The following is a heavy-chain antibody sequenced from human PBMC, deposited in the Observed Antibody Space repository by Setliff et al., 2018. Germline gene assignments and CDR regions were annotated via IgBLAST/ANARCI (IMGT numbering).Heavy chain of an antibody. Sequence: ASVKVSCKASGYTFSHSGITWVRQAPGQGLEWMGWISVYTGNTNYAPKLQGRVTMTTDASTSTAYMELRGLTSDDTAAYYCSRLVRYCSKTTCQTASGAELWGQGTLGTVS. V-gene: IGHV1-18*01. CDR1: GYTFSHSG. D-gene: IGHD2-8*01. CDR3: SRLVRYCSKTTCQTASGAEL. J-gene: IGHJ4*02. CDR2: ISVYTGNT.